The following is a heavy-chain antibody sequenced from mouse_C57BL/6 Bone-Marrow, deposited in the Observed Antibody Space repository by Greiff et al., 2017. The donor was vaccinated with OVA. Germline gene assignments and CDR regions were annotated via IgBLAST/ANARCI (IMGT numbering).Heavy chain of an antibody. J-gene: IGHJ2*01. Sequence: QVQLQSGAELVKPGASVKMSCKASGYTFTTYPIEWMKQNHGKSLEWIGNFHPYNDDTKYNEKFKGKATLTVEKSSSTVYLELSRLTSDDSAVYYCARKGLGYYFDYWGQGTTLTVSS. CDR2: FHPYNDDT. CDR1: GYTFTTYP. D-gene: IGHD4-1*01. V-gene: IGHV1-47*01. CDR3: ARKGLGYYFDY.